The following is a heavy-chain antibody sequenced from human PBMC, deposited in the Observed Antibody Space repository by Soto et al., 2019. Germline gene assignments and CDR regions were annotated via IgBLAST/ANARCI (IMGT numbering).Heavy chain of an antibody. Sequence: SETLSLTCAVSGFSISSGYYWGWIRQPPGKGLEWIGSMYYSGTTYYNPSLKSRVAISVDTSKNQFSLKLRAVTAADTAVYYWARDWYRDGYTGGYFDYWGQGTLVTVSS. V-gene: IGHV4-38-2*02. CDR2: MYYSGTT. CDR1: GFSISSGYY. CDR3: ARDWYRDGYTGGYFDY. J-gene: IGHJ4*02. D-gene: IGHD1-26*01.